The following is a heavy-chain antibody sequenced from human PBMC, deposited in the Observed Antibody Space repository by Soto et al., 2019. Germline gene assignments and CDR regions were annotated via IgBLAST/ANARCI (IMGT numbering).Heavy chain of an antibody. J-gene: IGHJ4*02. V-gene: IGHV1-18*04. CDR1: GYTFTNHG. CDR2: VSGYNDKT. Sequence: QVQLVQSGAELKKPGASVKVSCKASGYTFTNHGISWVRQAPGQGLEWVGWVSGYNDKTKSAQKYQGKVTMTTDTSTNTAYMELRSLRSDDTAVYFCARDFYPVAYFFDYWGQGTLVTVSS. D-gene: IGHD5-12*01. CDR3: ARDFYPVAYFFDY.